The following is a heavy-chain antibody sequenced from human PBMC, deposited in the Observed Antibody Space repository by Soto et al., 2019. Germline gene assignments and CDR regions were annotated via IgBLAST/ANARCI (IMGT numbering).Heavy chain of an antibody. Sequence: SETLSLTCAVYGGSFSGYYWSWIRQPPGKGLEWIGEINHSGSTNYNPSLKSRVTISVDTSKNQFSLKLSSVTAADTAVYYCARGERQSDYYYGMDVWGQGTTVTVSS. J-gene: IGHJ6*02. D-gene: IGHD1-1*01. V-gene: IGHV4-34*01. CDR2: INHSGST. CDR1: GGSFSGYY. CDR3: ARGERQSDYYYGMDV.